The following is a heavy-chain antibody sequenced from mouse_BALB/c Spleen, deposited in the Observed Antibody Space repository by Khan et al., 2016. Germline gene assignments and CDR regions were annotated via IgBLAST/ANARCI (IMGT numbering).Heavy chain of an antibody. CDR2: INTNTGEP. CDR3: AGDYYGSNWFAY. J-gene: IGHJ3*01. V-gene: IGHV9-3*02. CDR1: GYTFTNYG. D-gene: IGHD1-1*01. Sequence: QIQLVQSGPELKKPGETVKISCKASGYTFTNYGMNWVKQAPGKGLKWMGWINTNTGEPTYAEEFKGRFAFSLETSASTAYLQIHNLKNEDTATFFCAGDYYGSNWFAYWGQGTLVTVSA.